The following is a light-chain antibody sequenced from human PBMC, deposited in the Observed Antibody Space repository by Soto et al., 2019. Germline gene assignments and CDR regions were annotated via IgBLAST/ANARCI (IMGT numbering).Light chain of an antibody. V-gene: IGKV1-5*03. J-gene: IGKJ2*01. CDR2: KAS. CDR1: QSISSW. Sequence: DIQMTQSPSTLSASVGDRVTITCRASQSISSWLAWYQQKPGKAPKLLIYKASSLESGVPSRFSGSGSGTEFTLTISSLQPDDVATYYCQQYNSYLYTFGQGTKLEIK. CDR3: QQYNSYLYT.